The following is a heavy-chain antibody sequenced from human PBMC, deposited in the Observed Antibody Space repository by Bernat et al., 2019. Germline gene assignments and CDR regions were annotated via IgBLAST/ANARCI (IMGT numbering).Heavy chain of an antibody. J-gene: IGHJ6*03. CDR1: GFTFSDYY. CDR2: ISSSSSYT. V-gene: IGHV3-11*03. CDR3: ARGTSTSAPYMDV. Sequence: QVQLLESGGGLVKPGGSLRLSFAASGFTFSDYYMSWIRQAPGKGLDWVSYISSSSSYTTYADTVKGRFTISRDNAKNSLYLQMNSLRDEDMAVYYCARGTSTSAPYMDVWGKGTTVTVSS.